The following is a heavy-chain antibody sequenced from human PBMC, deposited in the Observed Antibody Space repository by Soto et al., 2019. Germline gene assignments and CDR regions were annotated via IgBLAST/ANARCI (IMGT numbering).Heavy chain of an antibody. J-gene: IGHJ6*02. CDR3: ARDRVVPAAHYGMDV. Sequence: QVQLQESGPGLVKPSETLSLTCTVSGGSISSYYWSWIRQPPGKGLEWIGYIYYSGSTNYNPSLKSRVTISVDTSKNQFSLKLSSVTAADTAVYYCARDRVVPAAHYGMDVWGQGTTVTVPS. D-gene: IGHD2-2*01. V-gene: IGHV4-59*01. CDR2: IYYSGST. CDR1: GGSISSYY.